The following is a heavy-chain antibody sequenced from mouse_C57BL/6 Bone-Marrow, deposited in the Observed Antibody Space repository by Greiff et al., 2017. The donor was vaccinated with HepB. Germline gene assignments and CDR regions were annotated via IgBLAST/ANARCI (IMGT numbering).Heavy chain of an antibody. CDR3: ATYYSYFDY. J-gene: IGHJ2*01. V-gene: IGHV1-82*01. Sequence: QVHVKQSGPELVKPGASVKISCKASGYAFSSSWMNWVKQRPGKGLEWIGRIYPGDGDTNYNGKFKGKATLTADKSSSTAYMQLSSLTSEDSAVYFCATYYSYFDYWGQGTTLTVSS. CDR1: GYAFSSSW. CDR2: IYPGDGDT. D-gene: IGHD2-12*01.